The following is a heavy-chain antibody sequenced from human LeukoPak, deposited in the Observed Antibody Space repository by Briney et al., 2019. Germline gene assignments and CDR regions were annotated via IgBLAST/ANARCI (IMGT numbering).Heavy chain of an antibody. D-gene: IGHD2-15*01. CDR1: GGSISSSKC. CDR3: ASSGHTPPGAFDI. Sequence: PSETLSLTCAVSGGSISSSKCWSWVRQPPGKGLEWIGEIYHSGSINYNPSLKSRVTISVDKSKNQFSLNLSSVTAADTAMYYCASSGHTPPGAFDIWGQGTMVTVSS. J-gene: IGHJ3*02. CDR2: IYHSGSI. V-gene: IGHV4-4*02.